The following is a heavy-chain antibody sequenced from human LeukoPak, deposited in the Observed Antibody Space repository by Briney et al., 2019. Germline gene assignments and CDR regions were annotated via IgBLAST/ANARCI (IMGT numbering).Heavy chain of an antibody. Sequence: GGSLRLSCAASGFTFSSYGMHWVRQAPGKGLEWVAVIWYDGSNKYYADSVKGRFTISRDNSKNTLYLQMNSLRAEDTAVYYCVRLVAVPDAYFDYWGQGTLVTVSS. CDR2: IWYDGSNK. CDR1: GFTFSSYG. D-gene: IGHD2-2*01. J-gene: IGHJ4*02. V-gene: IGHV3-33*01. CDR3: VRLVAVPDAYFDY.